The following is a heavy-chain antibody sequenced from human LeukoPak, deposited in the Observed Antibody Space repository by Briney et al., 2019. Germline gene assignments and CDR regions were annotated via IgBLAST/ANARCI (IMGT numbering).Heavy chain of an antibody. D-gene: IGHD3-22*01. CDR2: ISAQYGHT. CDR1: GYTFNSYG. J-gene: IGHJ4*02. CDR3: ARDDDSSLDY. Sequence: ASVKVSCKASGYTFNSYGIIWVRQTPGQGLEWMGWISAQYGHTSYAQKFEGRVTMTTDTSTNTVYLELGSLKSDDTAVYYCARDDDSSLDYWGQGTLVAVSS. V-gene: IGHV1-18*01.